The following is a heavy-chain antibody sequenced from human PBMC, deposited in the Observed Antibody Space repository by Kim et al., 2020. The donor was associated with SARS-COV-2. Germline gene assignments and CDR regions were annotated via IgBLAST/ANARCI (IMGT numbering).Heavy chain of an antibody. J-gene: IGHJ4*02. Sequence: GSTHYTPSLKSRVTISVDTSKNQFSLKLSSVTAADTAVYYCARGGGAFDYWGQGTLVTVSS. CDR3: ARGGGAFDY. CDR2: GST. V-gene: IGHV4-59*09. D-gene: IGHD3-16*01.